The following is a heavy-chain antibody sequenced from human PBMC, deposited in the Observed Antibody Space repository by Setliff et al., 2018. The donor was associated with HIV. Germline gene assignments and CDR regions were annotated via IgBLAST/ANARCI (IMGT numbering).Heavy chain of an antibody. CDR1: GFPFSDYW. V-gene: IGHV3-74*01. D-gene: IGHD6-13*01. Sequence: PGGSLRLSCAASGFPFSDYWMHWVRQAPGKGLVWVSHIDNDVTTTNYADSVKGRFTISRDNSKNTVYLQMSSLRVEDTAVYYCRAAVGGTSYFDFWGQGTLVTVSS. J-gene: IGHJ4*02. CDR2: IDNDVTTT. CDR3: RAAVGGTSYFDF.